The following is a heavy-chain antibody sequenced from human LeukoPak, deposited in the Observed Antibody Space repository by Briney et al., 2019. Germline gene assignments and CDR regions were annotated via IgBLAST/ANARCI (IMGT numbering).Heavy chain of an antibody. J-gene: IGHJ4*02. V-gene: IGHV3-13*01. Sequence: QPGGSLRLSCAASGFTFSSYDMHWVRQATGKCLEWVSVIGTAGDTYYPGSVKGRFTISRENAKNSLYLQMNSLRAEDTAVYYCAKSGLNRFDYWGQGTLVTVSS. CDR3: AKSGLNRFDY. CDR1: GFTFSSYD. D-gene: IGHD2-15*01. CDR2: IGTAGDT.